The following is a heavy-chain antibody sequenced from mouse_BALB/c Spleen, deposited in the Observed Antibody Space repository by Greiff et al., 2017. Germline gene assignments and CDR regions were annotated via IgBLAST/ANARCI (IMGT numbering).Heavy chain of an antibody. D-gene: IGHD2-1*01. V-gene: IGHV1-80*01. CDR3: ARRGGNNWYFDV. J-gene: IGHJ1*01. Sequence: VQLQQSGAELVRPGSSVKISCKASGYAFSSYWMNWVKQRPGQGLEWIGQIYPGDGDTNYNGKFKGKATLTADKSSSTAYMQLSSLTSEDSAVYFCARRGGNNWYFDVWGAGTTVTVSS. CDR2: IYPGDGDT. CDR1: GYAFSSYW.